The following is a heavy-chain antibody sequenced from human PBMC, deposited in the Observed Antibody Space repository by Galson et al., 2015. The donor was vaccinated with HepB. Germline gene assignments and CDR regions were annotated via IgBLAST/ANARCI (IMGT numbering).Heavy chain of an antibody. CDR2: ISYDGSNK. CDR3: AKGQRGRRGSSSQYYFDY. D-gene: IGHD6-6*01. J-gene: IGHJ4*02. CDR1: GFTFSSYG. V-gene: IGHV3-30*18. Sequence: SLRLSCAASGFTFSSYGMHWVRQAPGKGLEWVAIISYDGSNKYYADSVKGRFTISRDNSKNTLYLQRNSLRAEDTAVYSCAKGQRGRRGSSSQYYFDYLGQGTLVTVSS.